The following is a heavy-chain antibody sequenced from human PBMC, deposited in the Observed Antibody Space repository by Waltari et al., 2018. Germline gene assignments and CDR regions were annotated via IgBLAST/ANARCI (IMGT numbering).Heavy chain of an antibody. J-gene: IGHJ4*02. CDR2: IYYSGST. CDR1: GGSISSSNYY. Sequence: QLQLQESGPGLVKPSETLSLPCTVSGGSISSSNYYWGWIRQPPGRGLEWIGSIYYSGSTYYNPSLKSRVTISVDTSKNQFSLKLSSVTAADTAVYYCARTGPYTSSWAKTYYFDYWGQGALVTVSS. CDR3: ARTGPYTSSWAKTYYFDY. V-gene: IGHV4-39*01. D-gene: IGHD6-13*01.